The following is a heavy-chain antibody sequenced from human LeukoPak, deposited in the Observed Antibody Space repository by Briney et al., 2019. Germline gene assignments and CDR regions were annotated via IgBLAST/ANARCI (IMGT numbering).Heavy chain of an antibody. V-gene: IGHV3-74*03. CDR2: VNRDGSSI. J-gene: IGHJ4*02. CDR3: AKDGRVRRYDFDC. CDR1: GFTFSSYW. Sequence: GGSLRLSCAASGFTFSSYWMHWGRQAPGKGLGCVSRVNRDGSSITYADSVKGGITISGDNAKSTLYLQMNSLKVEDTAVYYCAKDGRVRRYDFDCWGQGTLVTVS. D-gene: IGHD5-12*01.